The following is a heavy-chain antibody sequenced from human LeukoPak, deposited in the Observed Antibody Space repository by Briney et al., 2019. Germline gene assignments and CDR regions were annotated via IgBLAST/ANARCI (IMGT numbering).Heavy chain of an antibody. CDR1: GFTFSSYW. J-gene: IGHJ6*04. CDR3: AELGITMVGGV. Sequence: PGGSLRLSCAASGFTFSSYWMSWVRQAPGKGLEWVANIKKDGSEKYYVDSVKGRFTISRDNAKNSLYLQMNSLRAEDTAVYYCAELGITMVGGVWGKGTTVTTSS. CDR2: IKKDGSEK. D-gene: IGHD3-10*02. V-gene: IGHV3-7*01.